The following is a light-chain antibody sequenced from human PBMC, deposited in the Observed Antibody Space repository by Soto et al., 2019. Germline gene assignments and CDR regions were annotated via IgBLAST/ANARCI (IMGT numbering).Light chain of an antibody. J-gene: IGLJ1*01. Sequence: QSVLTQPPSVSGAPGRRVSMSCTGSSSKIGAGYDVHWYQQLPGTAPKLLIYGNSNRPSGVPDRFSGSKSGTSASLAITGLQTEDEADYYCQSYDSSLRIYVFGSGTNLTVL. CDR3: QSYDSSLRIYV. CDR1: SSKIGAGYD. V-gene: IGLV1-40*01. CDR2: GNS.